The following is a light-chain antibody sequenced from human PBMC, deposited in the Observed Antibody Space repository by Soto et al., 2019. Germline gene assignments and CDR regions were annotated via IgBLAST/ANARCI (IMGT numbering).Light chain of an antibody. CDR2: AAS. J-gene: IGKJ2*01. CDR1: QYLSSSY. Sequence: EIVLTLSPGTLSLSPGERATLSCRASQYLSSSYLVWYQQKPGQAPRLLIYAASSRATGIPDRFSGSGSATEYTLTISRLGPEDFAVYYCQQQGTLGQGTKLEIK. V-gene: IGKV3-20*01. CDR3: QQQGT.